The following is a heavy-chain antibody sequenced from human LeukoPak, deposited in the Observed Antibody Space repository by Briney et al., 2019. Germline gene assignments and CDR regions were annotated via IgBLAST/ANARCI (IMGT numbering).Heavy chain of an antibody. V-gene: IGHV5-51*01. CDR2: IYPGDSDT. D-gene: IGHD2-15*01. CDR3: ALNPRGYCSGGRCYIGY. Sequence: PGESLKISCKGSGYSFTNYWIGWVRQMPGKGLEWMWIIYPGDSDTRYSPSFQGQVTISADKSISTAYLQWSSLKASDTAMYYCALNPRGYCSGGRCYIGYWGQGTLVTVSS. J-gene: IGHJ4*02. CDR1: GYSFTNYW.